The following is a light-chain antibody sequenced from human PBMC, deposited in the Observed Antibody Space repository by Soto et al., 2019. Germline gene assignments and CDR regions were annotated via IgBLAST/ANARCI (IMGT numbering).Light chain of an antibody. J-gene: IGKJ1*01. CDR3: QQYGSSPWT. CDR1: QGVASNY. V-gene: IGKV3-20*01. CDR2: GAS. Sequence: LTHSPGTLSLSQGERKTLPCRASQGVASNYFAWYQQTPGQAPMPLFYGASRRATGAQDRCSGSGAGTDFTLTISRLEPEDSAVYYCQQYGSSPWTFGQGTRV.